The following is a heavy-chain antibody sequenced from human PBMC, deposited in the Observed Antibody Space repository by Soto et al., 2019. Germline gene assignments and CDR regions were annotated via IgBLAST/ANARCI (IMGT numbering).Heavy chain of an antibody. CDR1: GYTFTSYA. D-gene: IGHD4-17*01. CDR3: ARDGPTTVTTPKYFDY. J-gene: IGHJ4*02. Sequence: ASVKVSCKASGYTFTSYAMHWVRQAPGQRLEWMGWINAGNGNTKYSQKFQGRVTITGDTSASTAYMELSSLRSEDTAVYYCARDGPTTVTTPKYFDYWGQGTLVTVSS. V-gene: IGHV1-3*01. CDR2: INAGNGNT.